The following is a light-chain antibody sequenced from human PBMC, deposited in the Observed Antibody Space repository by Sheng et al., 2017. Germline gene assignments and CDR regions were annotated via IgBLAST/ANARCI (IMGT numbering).Light chain of an antibody. Sequence: DIQMTQSPSSLSASVGDRVTITCQASQEVKNYLNWYQQKPGKAPKLLIYDASILETGVPSRFGGTGSGTEFTFTISSLQPEDIATYYCQQYDSLSSFGGGTKVEIK. V-gene: IGKV1-33*01. J-gene: IGKJ4*01. CDR1: QEVKNY. CDR3: QQYDSLSS. CDR2: DAS.